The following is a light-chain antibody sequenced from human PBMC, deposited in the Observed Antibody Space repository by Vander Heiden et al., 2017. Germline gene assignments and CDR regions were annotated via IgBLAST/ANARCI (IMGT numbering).Light chain of an antibody. CDR1: QNISSY. CDR3: QQSYSTPLFT. J-gene: IGKJ3*01. V-gene: IGKV1-39*01. Sequence: DIQMTQSPSYLSASVGDRVTIPCRASQNISSYLNWYQQKPGKAPTRLLYGAASLQSGVPPRFSGSGSSTAFTLPTSSLQPADFSTYYCQQSYSTPLFTFGPGTKVDIK. CDR2: GAA.